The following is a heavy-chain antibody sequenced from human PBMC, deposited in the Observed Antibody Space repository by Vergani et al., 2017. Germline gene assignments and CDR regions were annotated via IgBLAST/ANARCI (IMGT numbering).Heavy chain of an antibody. D-gene: IGHD5-24*01. J-gene: IGHJ4*02. Sequence: EVQLLESGGGLVQPGGSLRLSCAASGFTFSSYAMSWVRQAPGKGLEWVSAISGSGGSTYYADSVKSRFTISRDNSKNTLYLQMNSLRAEDTAVYYCAKLSTKLHYFRYWGQGTLVTVSS. CDR2: ISGSGGST. CDR3: AKLSTKLHYFRY. CDR1: GFTFSSYA. V-gene: IGHV3-23*01.